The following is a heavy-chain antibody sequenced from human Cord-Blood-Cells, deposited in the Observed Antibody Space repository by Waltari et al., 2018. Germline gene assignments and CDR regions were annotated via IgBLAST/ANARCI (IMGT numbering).Heavy chain of an antibody. CDR1: GFTFSSYS. V-gene: IGHV3-21*01. D-gene: IGHD7-27*01. CDR2: ISSSSSYI. CDR3: ARDRGDWGYYYYGMDV. Sequence: EVQLVESGGGLVKPGGSLRLSCAASGFTFSSYSMNWVRQAPGKGLEWVSSISSSSSYIYYADSVKGRFTISRDNAKNSLYLQMNSLRAEDTAVYYCARDRGDWGYYYYGMDVWGQGP. J-gene: IGHJ6*02.